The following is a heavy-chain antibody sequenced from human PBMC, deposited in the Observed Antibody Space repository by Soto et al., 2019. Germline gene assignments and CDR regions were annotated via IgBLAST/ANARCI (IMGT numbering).Heavy chain of an antibody. J-gene: IGHJ3*02. CDR3: AKGWDIVVVVAAIVAFYI. V-gene: IGHV3-23*01. Sequence: GGSLRLSCAASGFTFSSYAMSWVRQAPGKGLEWVSAISGSGGSTYYADSVKGRFTISRDNSKNTLYLQMNSLRAEDTAVYYCAKGWDIVVVVAAIVAFYIWGQGTMVPVSS. CDR2: ISGSGGST. CDR1: GFTFSSYA. D-gene: IGHD2-15*01.